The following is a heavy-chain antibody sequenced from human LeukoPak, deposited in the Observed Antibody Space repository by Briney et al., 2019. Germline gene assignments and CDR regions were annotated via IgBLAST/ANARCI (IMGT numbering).Heavy chain of an antibody. J-gene: IGHJ4*02. CDR3: AKDSSSIAAAGAYFDY. CDR1: GFTFSNYA. V-gene: IGHV3-23*01. Sequence: EGSLRLSCAASGFTFSNYAMSWVRQAPGKGLEWVSALSGSGGSTYYADSVKGRFTISRDNSKNTLYLQMNSLRAEDTAVYYCAKDSSSIAAAGAYFDYWGQGTLVTVSS. CDR2: LSGSGGST. D-gene: IGHD6-13*01.